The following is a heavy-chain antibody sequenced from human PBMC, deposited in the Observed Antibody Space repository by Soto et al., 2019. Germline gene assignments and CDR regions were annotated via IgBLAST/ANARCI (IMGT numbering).Heavy chain of an antibody. CDR1: GGSISSGGYY. CDR2: IYYSGST. V-gene: IGHV4-31*03. CDR3: ARDYYDSSGYFDWFDP. D-gene: IGHD3-22*01. Sequence: PSETLSLTCTVSGGSISSGGYYWIWIRQHPGKGLEWIGYIYYSGSTYYNPSLKSRVTISVDTSKNQFSLKLSSVTAADTAVYYCARDYYDSSGYFDWFDPWGQGTLVTVSS. J-gene: IGHJ5*02.